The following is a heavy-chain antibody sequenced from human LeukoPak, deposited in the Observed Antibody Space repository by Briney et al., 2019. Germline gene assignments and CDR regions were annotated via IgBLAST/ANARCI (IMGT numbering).Heavy chain of an antibody. CDR2: INAGNGNT. Sequence: ASVKVSCKASGYTFTSYAMHWVRQAPGQRLEWMGWINAGNGNTKYSQKFQGRVTITRDTSASTAYMELSSLRSEDTAVYYCASEDIVVVPADKNFDYWGQGTLVTVSS. J-gene: IGHJ4*02. D-gene: IGHD2-2*01. CDR1: GYTFTSYA. V-gene: IGHV1-3*01. CDR3: ASEDIVVVPADKNFDY.